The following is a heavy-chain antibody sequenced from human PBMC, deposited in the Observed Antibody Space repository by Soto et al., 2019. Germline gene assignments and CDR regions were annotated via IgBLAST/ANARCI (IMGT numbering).Heavy chain of an antibody. V-gene: IGHV1-69*13. CDR1: GGTFSSYA. Sequence: SVKVSCKASGGTFSSYAISWVRQAPGQGLECMGGIIPIFGTANYAQKFQGRVTITADGSTSTAYMELSSLRSEDTAVYYCAREGPEMATEFSSAYYGMDVWGQGTTVTVSS. J-gene: IGHJ6*02. CDR3: AREGPEMATEFSSAYYGMDV. D-gene: IGHD5-12*01. CDR2: IIPIFGTA.